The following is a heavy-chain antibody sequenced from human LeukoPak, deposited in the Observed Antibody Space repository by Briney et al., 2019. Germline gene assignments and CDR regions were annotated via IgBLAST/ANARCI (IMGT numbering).Heavy chain of an antibody. D-gene: IGHD3-10*01. CDR1: GYTFSDYY. CDR2: INPNNGGT. J-gene: IGHJ4*02. V-gene: IGHV1-2*02. CDR3: AGAHRTSGTLDFDY. Sequence: ASVKVSCKASGYTFSDYYIHWVRQAPGQGLEWMGWINPNNGGTNYEQKLQGRVTMTRDTSITTAYMELSRLRSDDTAVYYCAGAHRTSGTLDFDYWGQGTQVTVSS.